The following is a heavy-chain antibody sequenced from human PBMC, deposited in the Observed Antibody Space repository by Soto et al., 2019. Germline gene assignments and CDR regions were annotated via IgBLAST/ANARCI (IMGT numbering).Heavy chain of an antibody. V-gene: IGHV3-23*01. CDR2: ISGSGGST. D-gene: IGHD3-22*01. J-gene: IGHJ6*02. CDR1: GFTFSSYA. Sequence: PGGSLRLSCAASGFTFSSYAMSWVRQAPGKGLEWVSAISGSGGSTYYADSVKGRFTISRDNSKNTLYLQMNSLRAEDTAVYYCAKDRNHMIVEPPMDVWAQGTTVTVSS. CDR3: AKDRNHMIVEPPMDV.